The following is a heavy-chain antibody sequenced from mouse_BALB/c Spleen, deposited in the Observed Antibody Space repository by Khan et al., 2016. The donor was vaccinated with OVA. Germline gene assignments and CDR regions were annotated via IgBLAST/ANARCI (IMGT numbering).Heavy chain of an antibody. J-gene: IGHJ3*01. CDR1: GYSFTSYY. Sequence: MQLVQSGPGLMKPGASLKISCTASGYSFTSYYIHWVKQSHGKSLEWIGYIDPFNGGTSYNPKFKGQATFTVDKSYSTVYMHLSSLTSDDSAVYYCARYCCVAWFAYWGQGTLVTVSA. CDR3: ARYCCVAWFAY. V-gene: IGHV1S135*01. CDR2: IDPFNGGT.